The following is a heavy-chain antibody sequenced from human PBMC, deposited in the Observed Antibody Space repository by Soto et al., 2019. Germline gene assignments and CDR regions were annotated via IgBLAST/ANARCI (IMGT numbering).Heavy chain of an antibody. J-gene: IGHJ4*02. CDR2: TNPNSGGT. V-gene: IGHV1-2*02. CDR1: GYTFTGYY. D-gene: IGHD3-22*01. Sequence: QVQLVQSGAEVKKPGASVKVSCKTSGYTFTGYYLHWVRQAPGQGLEWMGWTNPNSGGTNYAQKFQGRVTMTRDTSIRIAYMELIRLRSDDTAVYYCAREVTSSGYYYDYWGQGTLVTVSS. CDR3: AREVTSSGYYYDY.